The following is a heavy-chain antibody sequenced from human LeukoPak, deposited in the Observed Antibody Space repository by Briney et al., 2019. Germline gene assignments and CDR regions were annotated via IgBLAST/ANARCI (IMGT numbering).Heavy chain of an antibody. D-gene: IGHD2-15*01. CDR1: GFTFSSYE. Sequence: PGGSLRLSCAASGFTFSSYEMNWVRQAPGKGLEWVSFISSSDSTISYADSVKGRFTISRDNAKNSLYLQMSSLRAKDTAVYYCTRGDTLIWGQGTMVAVSS. CDR2: ISSSDSTI. CDR3: TRGDTLI. V-gene: IGHV3-48*03. J-gene: IGHJ3*02.